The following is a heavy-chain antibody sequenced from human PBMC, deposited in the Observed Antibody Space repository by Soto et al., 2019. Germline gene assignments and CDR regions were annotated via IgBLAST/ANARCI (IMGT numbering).Heavy chain of an antibody. CDR1: GFTFTNYG. CDR3: AREQQQLFDV. V-gene: IGHV3-33*01. Sequence: GGSLRLSCAASGFTFTNYGMHWVRQAPGKGLEWVAVIWYDGSNKYYADSVKGRFTISRDNSKNTLYLQMNSLRAEDTAVYYCAREQQQLFDVRGLRTPVTGSS. CDR2: IWYDGSNK. D-gene: IGHD6-13*01. J-gene: IGHJ4*02.